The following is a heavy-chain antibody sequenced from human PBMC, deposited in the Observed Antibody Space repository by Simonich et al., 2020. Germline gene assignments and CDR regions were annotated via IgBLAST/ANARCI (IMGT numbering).Heavy chain of an antibody. Sequence: QLQLQESGPGLVKPSETLALTCTVSGGSISSSSYYWGWIRQPPGKGLEWIGSIYSSGSAYYNPSLKSRGTISVDTSKNQFSLKLSSVTAADTAVYYCARWAYSSSYFDYWGQGTLVTVSS. V-gene: IGHV4-39*01. CDR2: IYSSGSA. J-gene: IGHJ4*02. D-gene: IGHD6-6*01. CDR1: GGSISSSSYY. CDR3: ARWAYSSSYFDY.